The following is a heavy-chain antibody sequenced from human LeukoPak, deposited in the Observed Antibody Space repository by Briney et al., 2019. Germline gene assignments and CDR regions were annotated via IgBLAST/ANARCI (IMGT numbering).Heavy chain of an antibody. V-gene: IGHV1-24*01. CDR2: FDPEDGET. CDR1: GYTLTELS. Sequence: GASVKVSCKVSGYTLTELSMHWVRQAPGKGLEWMGGFDPEDGETIYAQKFQGRVTVTEDTSTDTAYMELSSLRSEDTAVYYCATGGPMVRGVTTLNYYYYYGMDVWGQGTTVTVSS. J-gene: IGHJ6*02. D-gene: IGHD3-10*01. CDR3: ATGGPMVRGVTTLNYYYYYGMDV.